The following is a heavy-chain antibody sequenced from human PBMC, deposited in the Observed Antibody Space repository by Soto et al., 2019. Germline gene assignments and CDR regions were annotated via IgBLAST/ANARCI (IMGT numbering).Heavy chain of an antibody. D-gene: IGHD6-6*01. CDR2: ITNSGSTK. J-gene: IGHJ4*02. V-gene: IGHV3-11*01. CDR3: ARTLAARFDY. CDR1: GFPFSDYY. Sequence: GGSLRLSCAASGFPFSDYYMSWIRQAPGKGLEWVSHITNSGSTKYYADSVKGRFTISRDNAKNSLFLQMNSLRAEDTAVYYCARTLAARFDYWGQGTPVTVSS.